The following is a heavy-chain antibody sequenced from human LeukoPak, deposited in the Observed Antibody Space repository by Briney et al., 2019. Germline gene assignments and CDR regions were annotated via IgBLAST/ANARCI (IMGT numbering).Heavy chain of an antibody. CDR1: GYTFTSYG. J-gene: IGHJ6*03. Sequence: SVKVSCKASGYTFTSYGISWVRQAPGQGLEWMGGIIPIFGTANYAQKFQGRVTITADESTSTAYMELSSLRSEDTAVYYCARDGEGYPRYNWNDRELHYYYYMDVWGKGTTVTISS. D-gene: IGHD1-1*01. CDR2: IIPIFGTA. CDR3: ARDGEGYPRYNWNDRELHYYYYMDV. V-gene: IGHV1-69*13.